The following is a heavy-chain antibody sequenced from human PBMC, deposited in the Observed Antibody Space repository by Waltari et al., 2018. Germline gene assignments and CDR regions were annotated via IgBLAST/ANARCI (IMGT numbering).Heavy chain of an antibody. CDR1: GGSISSGSYY. Sequence: QVQLQESGPGLVKPSQTLSLTCTVSGGSISSGSYYWSWIRQPAGKGLEWIGRIYTSGSTNYNPSLKSRVTISVDTSKNQFSLKLSSVTAADTAVYYCARAPIVVVPAAPFDPWGQGTLVTVSS. J-gene: IGHJ5*02. CDR3: ARAPIVVVPAAPFDP. D-gene: IGHD2-2*01. V-gene: IGHV4-61*02. CDR2: IYTSGST.